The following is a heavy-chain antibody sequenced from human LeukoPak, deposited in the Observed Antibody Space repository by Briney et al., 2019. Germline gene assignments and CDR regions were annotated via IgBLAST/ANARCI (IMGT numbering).Heavy chain of an antibody. Sequence: SETLSLTCTVSGGSISSYYWSWIRQPPGKGLEWIGYIYYSGSTNYNPSLKSRVTISVDTSKNQFSLKLSSVTAADTAVYYCARVPGRTYYYGMDVWGKGTTVTVSS. V-gene: IGHV4-59*01. CDR2: IYYSGST. CDR1: GGSISSYY. CDR3: ARVPGRTYYYGMDV. J-gene: IGHJ6*04.